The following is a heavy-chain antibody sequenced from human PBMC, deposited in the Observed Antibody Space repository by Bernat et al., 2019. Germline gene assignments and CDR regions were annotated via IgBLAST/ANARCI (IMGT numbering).Heavy chain of an antibody. V-gene: IGHV3-23*04. CDR3: AKGRAGDYGLSYFDF. Sequence: DVQLVASRGGLVQPGGSLRLSCAASGFTFSDHAISWVCQDPGKGLEWVSAIRGSGGSTYYAGSVKGRFTISRDNSKNTLYLQMNSLKAEDTAVYYCAKGRAGDYGLSYFDFWGQGTLVTVSS. D-gene: IGHD4-17*01. J-gene: IGHJ4*02. CDR1: GFTFSDHA. CDR2: IRGSGGST.